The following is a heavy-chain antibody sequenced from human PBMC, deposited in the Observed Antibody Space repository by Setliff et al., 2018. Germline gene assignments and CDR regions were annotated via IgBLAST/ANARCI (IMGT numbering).Heavy chain of an antibody. Sequence: GASVKVSCKASGYTFTSYAMNWVRQAPGQGLEWMGGIIPIIGIANYAQKFQGRVTITTDESTSTAYMELSSLRSEDTAVYYCARLGVGATTGKSYYFDYWGQGTLVTVSS. J-gene: IGHJ4*02. V-gene: IGHV1-69*05. CDR3: ARLGVGATTGKSYYFDY. CDR1: GYTFTSYA. CDR2: IIPIIGIA. D-gene: IGHD1-26*01.